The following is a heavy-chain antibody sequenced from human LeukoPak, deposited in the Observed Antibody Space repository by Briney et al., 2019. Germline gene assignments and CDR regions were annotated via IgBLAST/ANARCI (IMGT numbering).Heavy chain of an antibody. J-gene: IGHJ4*02. Sequence: GGSLRLSCAASGFTFSSYAMHWVRQAPGKGLEWVAVISYVGSNKYYADSVKGRFTISRDNSKNTLYLQMNSLRAEDTAVYYCARDMVAAAIDYWGQGTLVTVSS. CDR1: GFTFSSYA. CDR2: ISYVGSNK. D-gene: IGHD6-13*01. CDR3: ARDMVAAAIDY. V-gene: IGHV3-30-3*01.